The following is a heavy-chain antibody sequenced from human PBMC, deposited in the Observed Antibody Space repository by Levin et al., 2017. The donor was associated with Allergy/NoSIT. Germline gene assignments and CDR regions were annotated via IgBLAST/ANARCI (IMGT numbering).Heavy chain of an antibody. V-gene: IGHV3-74*01. J-gene: IGHJ3*02. Sequence: GESLKISCAASGFTSSSHWMHWVRQVPGKGLVWVSRINSDGSSTSYADSVKGRFTISRDNAENTLYLQMNSLRVEDTAVYHCVRGRVVTKNVFDIWGQGTRVTVSS. CDR1: GFTSSSHW. CDR3: VRGRVVTKNVFDI. CDR2: INSDGSST. D-gene: IGHD4-23*01.